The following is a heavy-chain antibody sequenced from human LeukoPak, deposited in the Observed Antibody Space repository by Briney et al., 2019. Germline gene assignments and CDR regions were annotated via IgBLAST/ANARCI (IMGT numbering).Heavy chain of an antibody. CDR3: AKGQGYYFDY. CDR2: ISASGGST. V-gene: IGHV3-23*01. J-gene: IGHJ4*02. CDR1: GFTLSSYA. Sequence: GGSLRLSCAASGFTLSSYAMSWVRQAPRKGLEWVSSISASGGSTNYADSVKGRFTFSRDNSKNTLYLQMDSLRAEDTAVYYCAKGQGYYFDYWGQGTLVTVSS.